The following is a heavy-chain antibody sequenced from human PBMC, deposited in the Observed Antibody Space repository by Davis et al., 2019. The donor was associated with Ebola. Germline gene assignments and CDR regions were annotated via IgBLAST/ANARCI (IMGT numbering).Heavy chain of an antibody. D-gene: IGHD3-3*01. J-gene: IGHJ4*02. Sequence: SETLSLTCTVSGGSISSGGYYWTWIRQPPGKGLEWVGEISHSGTTNYNPSLKSRVTISVDKSKNQFSLKLNSVTAADTAVYYCASTIFGVVNPPYYFDYWGQGTPVAVSS. CDR3: ASTIFGVVNPPYYFDY. CDR2: ISHSGTT. CDR1: GGSISSGGYY. V-gene: IGHV4-61*05.